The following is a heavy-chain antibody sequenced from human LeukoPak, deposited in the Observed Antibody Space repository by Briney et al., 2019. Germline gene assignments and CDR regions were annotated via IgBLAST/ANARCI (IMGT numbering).Heavy chain of an antibody. D-gene: IGHD6-13*01. V-gene: IGHV3-21*01. CDR3: ARDYDSSSWYEGSWFDP. J-gene: IGHJ5*02. Sequence: PGGSLRLSCAASGFTFSSYSMNWVRQAPGKGLEWVSSISSGSSYIYYADSVKGRFTISRDNAKNSLYLQMNSLRAEDTAVYYCARDYDSSSWYEGSWFDPWGQGTLVTVSS. CDR1: GFTFSSYS. CDR2: ISSGSSYI.